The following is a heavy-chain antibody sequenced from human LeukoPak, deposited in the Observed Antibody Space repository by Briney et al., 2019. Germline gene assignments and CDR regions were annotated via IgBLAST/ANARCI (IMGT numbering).Heavy chain of an antibody. J-gene: IGHJ4*02. D-gene: IGHD6-13*01. CDR1: GFTFSSYA. V-gene: IGHV3-23*01. CDR2: ISGSGGST. Sequence: GGSLRLSCAASGFTFSSYAMSWARQAPGKGLEWVSAISGSGGSTYYADSVKGRFTISRDNSKNTLYLQMNSLRAEDTAVYYCARHPPPSSWSGPVDYWGQGTLVTVSS. CDR3: ARHPPPSSWSGPVDY.